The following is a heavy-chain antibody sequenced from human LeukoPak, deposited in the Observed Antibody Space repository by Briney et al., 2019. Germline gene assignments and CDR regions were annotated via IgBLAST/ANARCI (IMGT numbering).Heavy chain of an antibody. D-gene: IGHD3-3*01. CDR2: ISSSGSTI. CDR1: GFTFSSYA. J-gene: IGHJ1*01. V-gene: IGHV3-48*04. CDR3: ARAVTIFGVAKEYFQH. Sequence: GGSLRLSCAASGFTFSSYAMGWVRQAPGKGLEWVSYISSSGSTIYYADSVKGRFTISRDNAKNSLYLQMNSLRAEDTAVYYCARAVTIFGVAKEYFQHWGQGTLVTVSS.